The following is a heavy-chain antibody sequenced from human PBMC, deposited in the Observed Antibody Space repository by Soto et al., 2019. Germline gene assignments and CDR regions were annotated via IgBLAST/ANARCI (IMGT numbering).Heavy chain of an antibody. J-gene: IGHJ4*02. CDR2: IKSKTDGGTT. CDR1: GFTFSNAW. D-gene: IGHD3-22*01. Sequence: PGGSLRLSCAASGFTFSNAWMDWVRQAPGKGLEWVGRIKSKTDGGTTDYAAPVKGRFTISRDDSKNTLYLQMNSLKTEDTAVYYCTTDCDSSGYYPAACFGYWGQGTLVTVSS. V-gene: IGHV3-15*07. CDR3: TTDCDSSGYYPAACFGY.